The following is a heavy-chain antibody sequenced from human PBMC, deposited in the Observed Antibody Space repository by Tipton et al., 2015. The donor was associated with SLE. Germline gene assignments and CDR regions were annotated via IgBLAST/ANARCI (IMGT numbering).Heavy chain of an antibody. Sequence: TLSLTCAVYGGSFSSSYWGWIRQPPGKGLEWIGSIYYSGSTYYNPSLKSRVTISVDTSKNQFSLKLSSVTAADTAVYYCARHLREATVTPLWYFDLWGRGTLVTVSS. V-gene: IGHV4-39*07. J-gene: IGHJ2*01. D-gene: IGHD4-17*01. CDR3: ARHLREATVTPLWYFDL. CDR1: GGSFSSSY. CDR2: IYYSGST.